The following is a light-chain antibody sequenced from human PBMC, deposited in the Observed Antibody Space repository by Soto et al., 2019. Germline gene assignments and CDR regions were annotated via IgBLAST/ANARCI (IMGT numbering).Light chain of an antibody. Sequence: QSALTQPASVSGSPGQSITISCPGTSSDVGAYDFVSWYQQHPDKAPKLMIYEVSNRPSGVSHRFSGSKSVNTATLTISGLQAEDEADYYCSSYTTSSTRVFGTGTKVTVL. J-gene: IGLJ1*01. CDR3: SSYTTSSTRV. CDR2: EVS. V-gene: IGLV2-14*03. CDR1: SSDVGAYDF.